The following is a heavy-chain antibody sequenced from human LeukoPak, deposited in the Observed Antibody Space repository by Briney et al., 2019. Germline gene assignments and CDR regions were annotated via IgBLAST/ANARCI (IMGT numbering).Heavy chain of an antibody. J-gene: IGHJ4*02. CDR2: ISGSGGST. D-gene: IGHD3-10*01. CDR3: ANLDSRGGSPLVYYFDY. V-gene: IGHV3-23*01. Sequence: GGSLRLSCAASGFTFSSYAMSWVRQAPGKGLEWVSAISGSGGSTYYADSVKGRFTISRDNSRNTLYRQMNSLRAEDTAVYYCANLDSRGGSPLVYYFDYWGQGTLVTVSS. CDR1: GFTFSSYA.